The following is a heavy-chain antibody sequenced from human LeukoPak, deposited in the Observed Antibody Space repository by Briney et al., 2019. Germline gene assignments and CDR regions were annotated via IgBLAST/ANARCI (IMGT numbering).Heavy chain of an antibody. D-gene: IGHD6-13*01. CDR2: ISYDGSNK. Sequence: GGSLRLSCAASGFTFSSYAMHWVRQAPGKGLEWVAVISYDGSNKYYADSVKGRFTISRDNSKNTLYLQMNSLRAEDTAVYYCARVRLKGVAVAAWGLWGQGTLVTVSS. V-gene: IGHV3-30-3*01. CDR3: ARVRLKGVAVAAWGL. J-gene: IGHJ4*02. CDR1: GFTFSSYA.